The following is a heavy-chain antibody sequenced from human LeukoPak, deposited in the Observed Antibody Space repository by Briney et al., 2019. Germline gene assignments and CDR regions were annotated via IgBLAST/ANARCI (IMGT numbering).Heavy chain of an antibody. CDR3: TTDRTVFGVFSIGFYFDH. CDR2: IHSKADGGAT. Sequence: PGDSLRLSCVASGFTFSNAWMSWVRQAPGKGPEWVGRIHSKADGGATDYAAPVKGRFTISRDDSKNTVYLQMNSLKTEDAAIYFCTTDRTVFGVFSIGFYFDHWGRGTLVTVSS. V-gene: IGHV3-15*01. D-gene: IGHD3-3*01. CDR1: GFTFSNAW. J-gene: IGHJ4*02.